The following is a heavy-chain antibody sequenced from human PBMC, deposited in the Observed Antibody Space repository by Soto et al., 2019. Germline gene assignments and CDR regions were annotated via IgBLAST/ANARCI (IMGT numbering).Heavy chain of an antibody. CDR1: GFTFSSYG. J-gene: IGHJ4*02. CDR3: AREGRPEYYDFWSGPLDY. CDR2: IWYDGSNK. V-gene: IGHV3-33*01. Sequence: GGSLRLSCAASGFTFSSYGMHWVRQAPGKGLEWVAVIWYDGSNKYYADSVKGRFTISRDNPKNTLYLRMNSLRAEDTAVYYCAREGRPEYYDFWSGPLDYWGQGTLVTVSS. D-gene: IGHD3-3*01.